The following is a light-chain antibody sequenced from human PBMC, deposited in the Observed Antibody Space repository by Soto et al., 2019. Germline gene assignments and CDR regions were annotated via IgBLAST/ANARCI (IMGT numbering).Light chain of an antibody. J-gene: IGKJ4*01. CDR3: QHYANLPLT. V-gene: IGKV1-33*01. CDR1: HDITIY. CDR2: DAS. Sequence: DIQMTQSPSSLSASVGDRVTITCQASHDITIYLNWYQQRPGKAPKLLIYDASNLEAGVPSRFSGSVSTTDFTFTINILQPEDIATYYCQHYANLPLTFGGGTKVEIK.